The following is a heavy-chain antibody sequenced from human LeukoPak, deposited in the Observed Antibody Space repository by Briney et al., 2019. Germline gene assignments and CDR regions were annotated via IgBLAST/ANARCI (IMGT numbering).Heavy chain of an antibody. V-gene: IGHV3-7*01. CDR1: GFTFSNYW. CDR3: AKEFTIFGGPGYFDS. J-gene: IGHJ4*02. D-gene: IGHD3-3*01. CDR2: IKTDGSEK. Sequence: GGSLRLSCEGSGFTFSNYWMGWVRQAPGKGLQWVANIKTDGSEKYYVDSVKGRFTISRDNAKNSLYLQMNSLRAEDTAVYYCAKEFTIFGGPGYFDSWGQGTLVTASS.